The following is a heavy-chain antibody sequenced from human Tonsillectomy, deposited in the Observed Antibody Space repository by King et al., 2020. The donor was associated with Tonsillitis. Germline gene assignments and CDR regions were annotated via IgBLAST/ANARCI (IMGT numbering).Heavy chain of an antibody. CDR3: ARGAPYSGSFFDY. CDR1: GFTFSSYA. D-gene: IGHD1-26*01. J-gene: IGHJ4*02. CDR2: ISYDGSNK. Sequence: VQLVESGGGVVQPGRSLRLSCAASGFTFSSYAMHWVRQAPGKGLEWVAVISYDGSNKYYADSVKGRFTISRDNSKNTLYLQMNSLRAEDTAVYYCARGAPYSGSFFDYWGQGTLVTVSS. V-gene: IGHV3-30*01.